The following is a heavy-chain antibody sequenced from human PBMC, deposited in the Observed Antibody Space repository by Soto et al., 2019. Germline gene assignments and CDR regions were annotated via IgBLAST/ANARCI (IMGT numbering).Heavy chain of an antibody. Sequence: SETLSLTCSVSGGSISSRSYSWGWIRQPPGKGLEWIVTIYYHGNTYSDPSLKSRVTISVDTSNNQLSLKLRSVTAADTAVYYCARHDGFSSGWIFDYWGHGTLVTVSS. CDR2: IYYHGNT. CDR3: ARHDGFSSGWIFDY. D-gene: IGHD6-19*01. V-gene: IGHV4-39*01. J-gene: IGHJ4*01. CDR1: GGSISSRSYS.